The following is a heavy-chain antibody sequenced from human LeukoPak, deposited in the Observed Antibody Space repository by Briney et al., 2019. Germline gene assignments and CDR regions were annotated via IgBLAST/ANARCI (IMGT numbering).Heavy chain of an antibody. J-gene: IGHJ4*01. CDR1: GFIFSDYS. D-gene: IGHD1-26*01. CDR3: ARDWSWAFDY. CDR2: IGGSSNTR. V-gene: IGHV3-48*04. Sequence: PGGSLRLSCAASGFIFSDYSMNWVRQAPGKGLEWLSYIGGSSNTRYYADSVKGRFTISRDNAKNSLYLQMNSLRAEDTAVYYCARDWSWAFDYWGHGTLVTVSS.